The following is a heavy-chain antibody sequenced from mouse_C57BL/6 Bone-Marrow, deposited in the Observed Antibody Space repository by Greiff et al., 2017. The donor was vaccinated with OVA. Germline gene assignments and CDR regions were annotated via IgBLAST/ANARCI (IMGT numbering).Heavy chain of an antibody. CDR2: IFPGSGST. V-gene: IGHV1-75*01. J-gene: IGHJ3*01. CDR1: GYTFTDYY. Sequence: QVQLKQSGPELVKPGASVKISCKASGYTFTDYYINWVKQRPGQGLEWIGWIFPGSGSTYYNEKFKGKTPLTVDKSSSSAYMLLSSLTSEDSAVYFCARHYDYEAWFAYWGQGTLVTVSA. CDR3: ARHYDYEAWFAY. D-gene: IGHD2-4*01.